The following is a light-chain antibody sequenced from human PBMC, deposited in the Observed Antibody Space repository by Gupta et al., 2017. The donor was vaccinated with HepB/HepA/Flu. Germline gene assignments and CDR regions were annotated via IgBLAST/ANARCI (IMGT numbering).Light chain of an antibody. CDR2: SNN. Sequence: QSVLTQPPSASGTPGQRVTISCSGSSSNIGSNTVNWYQQLPGPAPKLLIYSNNQRPSGVPDRFSGSKYGTSASLAISGLQAEDEADYYCAAWDDSRNGVVFGGGTKLTVL. CDR3: AAWDDSRNGVV. V-gene: IGLV1-44*01. CDR1: SSNIGSNT. J-gene: IGLJ2*01.